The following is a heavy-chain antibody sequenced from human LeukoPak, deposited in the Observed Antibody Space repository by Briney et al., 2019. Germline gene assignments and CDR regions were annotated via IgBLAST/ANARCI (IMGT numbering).Heavy chain of an antibody. CDR3: ARDAPGSYCSGGSCPYFDY. V-gene: IGHV1-8*01. D-gene: IGHD2-15*01. CDR1: GYTFIGYD. CDR2: MNPNTGNT. Sequence: GASVKVSCKASGYTFIGYDINWVRQATGQGLEWMGWMNPNTGNTGYAQKFRGRVTMTRNTSISTASMELSSLTSEDTALYYCARDAPGSYCSGGSCPYFDYWGQGTLVSVSS. J-gene: IGHJ4*02.